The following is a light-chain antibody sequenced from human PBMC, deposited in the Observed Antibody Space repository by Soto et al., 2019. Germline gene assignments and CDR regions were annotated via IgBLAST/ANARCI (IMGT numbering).Light chain of an antibody. Sequence: EIVMTQSPATLSVSPGERATLSCRASQSVSSDLAWYHQKPGQAPRLXIYGASTRATGIPARFSGSGSGTELTITINSLQSEDFEVYYGQQYNNWPRTFGQGTKVDIK. CDR3: QQYNNWPRT. CDR1: QSVSSD. CDR2: GAS. V-gene: IGKV3-15*01. J-gene: IGKJ1*01.